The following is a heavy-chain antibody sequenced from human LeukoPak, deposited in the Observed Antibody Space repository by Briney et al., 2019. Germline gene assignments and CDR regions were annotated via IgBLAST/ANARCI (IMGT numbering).Heavy chain of an antibody. V-gene: IGHV3-48*03. CDR2: ISSTGSTI. CDR3: AKSDESDY. J-gene: IGHJ4*02. Sequence: PGGSLRLSCAASGFTFSSYEMNWVRQAPGKGLEWVSYISSTGSTIYYADSVKGRFSVSRDNAKNSLYLQMNSLRAEDTAVYYCAKSDESDYGGQGTQVTISA. D-gene: IGHD2-21*01. CDR1: GFTFSSYE.